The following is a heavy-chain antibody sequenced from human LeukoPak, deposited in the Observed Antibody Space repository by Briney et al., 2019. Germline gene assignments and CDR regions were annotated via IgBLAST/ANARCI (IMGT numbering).Heavy chain of an antibody. D-gene: IGHD2-2*01. CDR1: GYTFTSYY. J-gene: IGHJ4*02. Sequence: GASVKVSCKASGYTFTSYYMHWVRQAPGQGLEWMGWVNPVTGNAGSAQKFQGRVTLTRDTSISTAYMELSSLTSDDTAFYYCARAPMGTAALYWGQGTLVTVSS. CDR2: VNPVTGNA. V-gene: IGHV1-8*02. CDR3: ARAPMGTAALY.